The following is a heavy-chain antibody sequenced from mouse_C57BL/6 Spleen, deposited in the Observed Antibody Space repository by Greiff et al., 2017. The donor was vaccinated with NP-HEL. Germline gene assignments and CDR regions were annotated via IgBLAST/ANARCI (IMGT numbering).Heavy chain of an antibody. Sequence: QVQLQQSGAELVRPGASVTLSCKASGYTFTDYEMPWVRQTPVHGLEWIGAIDPETGGTAYNQKFKGKAILTADKSSSTAYMELRSLTSEDSAVYYCTNGYGSSYGGYFDVWGTVTTVTVSS. CDR1: GYTFTDYE. CDR3: TNGYGSSYGGYFDV. D-gene: IGHD1-1*01. CDR2: IDPETGGT. V-gene: IGHV1-15*01. J-gene: IGHJ1*03.